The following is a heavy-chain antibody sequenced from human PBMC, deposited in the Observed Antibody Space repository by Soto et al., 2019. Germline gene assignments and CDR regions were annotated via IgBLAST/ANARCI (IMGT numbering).Heavy chain of an antibody. Sequence: ASVKVSRKASGYTFTVYYMHCGRKTTGQGLEWMGWINPNSGGTNYAQKFRGWVTMTRDTSISTAYMELSRLRSDDTAVYYCAREPYYYGSGSPYYYMDVWGKGTTVTVSS. CDR1: GYTFTVYY. J-gene: IGHJ6*03. CDR2: INPNSGGT. D-gene: IGHD3-10*01. V-gene: IGHV1-2*04. CDR3: AREPYYYGSGSPYYYMDV.